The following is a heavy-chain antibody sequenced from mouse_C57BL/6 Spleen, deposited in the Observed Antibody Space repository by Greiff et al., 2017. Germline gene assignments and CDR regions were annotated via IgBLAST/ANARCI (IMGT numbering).Heavy chain of an antibody. CDR3: ARSTTVVATDYFDY. Sequence: VQLQQSGAELARPGASVKMSCKASGYTFTSYTMHWVKQRPGQGLEWIGYINPSSGYTKYNQKFKDKATLTADKSSSTADMQLSSLTSEDSAVYYCARSTTVVATDYFDYWGQGTTLTVSS. D-gene: IGHD1-1*01. J-gene: IGHJ2*01. V-gene: IGHV1-4*01. CDR1: GYTFTSYT. CDR2: INPSSGYT.